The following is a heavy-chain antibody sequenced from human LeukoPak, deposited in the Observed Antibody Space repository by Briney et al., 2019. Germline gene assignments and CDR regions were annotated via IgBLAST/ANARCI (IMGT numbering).Heavy chain of an antibody. CDR3: ARARVPTAMGAFDI. V-gene: IGHV3-7*01. CDR2: IKHDGSAK. CDR1: GFTFNSYW. D-gene: IGHD2-2*01. Sequence: HAGGSLRLSCTASGFTFNSYWTTSVRQAPGKGLEWVADIKHDGSAKYYVDSVKGRFTISRDNAKNSLYLQMNSLRAEDTAVYYCARARVPTAMGAFDIWGQGTMVTVSS. J-gene: IGHJ3*02.